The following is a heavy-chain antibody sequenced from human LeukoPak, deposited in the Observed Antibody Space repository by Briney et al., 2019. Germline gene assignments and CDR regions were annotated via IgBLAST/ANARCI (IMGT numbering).Heavy chain of an antibody. CDR2: ISYDGSNK. Sequence: GRSLRLSYAASGFTFSSYAMHWVRQAPGKGLEWVAVISYDGSNKYYADSVKGRFTISRDNSKNTLYLQMNSLRAEDTAVYYCARDYCSGGSCYFDYWGQGTLVTVSS. D-gene: IGHD2-15*01. J-gene: IGHJ4*02. V-gene: IGHV3-30*04. CDR1: GFTFSSYA. CDR3: ARDYCSGGSCYFDY.